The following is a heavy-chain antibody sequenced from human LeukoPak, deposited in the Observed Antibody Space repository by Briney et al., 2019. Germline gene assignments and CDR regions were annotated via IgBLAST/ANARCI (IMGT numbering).Heavy chain of an antibody. V-gene: IGHV3-33*01. CDR1: GFTFSSYG. J-gene: IGHJ4*02. D-gene: IGHD3-10*01. CDR2: IWYDGSNK. CDR3: ARDRFGLMVRGPSGY. Sequence: PGRSLRLSCAASGFTFSSYGMHWVRQVPGKGLEWVAVIWYDGSNKYYADSVKGRFTISRDNSKNTLYLQMNSLRAEDTAVYYCARDRFGLMVRGPSGYWGQGTLVTVSS.